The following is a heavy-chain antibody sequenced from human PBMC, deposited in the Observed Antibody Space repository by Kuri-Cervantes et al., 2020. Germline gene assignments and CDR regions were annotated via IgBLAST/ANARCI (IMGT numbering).Heavy chain of an antibody. CDR2: IYPGDSDT. CDR3: ARHMVRGVIITIPSFDI. Sequence: GGSLRLSCKVSGYSFTSYWIGWVRQMPGKGLEWMGIIYPGDSDTRYSPSFQGQVTISADKSISTAYLQWSSLKASDTAMYYCARHMVRGVIITIPSFDIWGQGTMVTVSS. CDR1: GYSFTSYW. J-gene: IGHJ3*02. D-gene: IGHD3-10*01. V-gene: IGHV5-51*01.